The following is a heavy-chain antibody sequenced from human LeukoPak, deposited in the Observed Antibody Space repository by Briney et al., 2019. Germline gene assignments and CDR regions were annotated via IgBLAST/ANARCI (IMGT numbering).Heavy chain of an antibody. J-gene: IGHJ3*02. V-gene: IGHV4-4*07. Sequence: SETLSLTCTVSGGSISSYYWSWIRQPAGKGLEWIGRIYTSGSTNYNPSLKSRVTMSVDTSENHFSLTLTSVTAADTAVYYCARDRSGGGAESDAFDIWGQGTMVSVSS. CDR1: GGSISSYY. CDR3: ARDRSGGGAESDAFDI. CDR2: IYTSGST. D-gene: IGHD1-26*01.